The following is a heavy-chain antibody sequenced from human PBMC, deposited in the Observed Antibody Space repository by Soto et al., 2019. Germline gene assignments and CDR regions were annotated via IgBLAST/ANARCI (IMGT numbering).Heavy chain of an antibody. Sequence: GASVKVSCKASGYTFTSYGISWVRQAPGQGLEWMGWISAYNGNTNYAQKLQGRVTMTTDTSTSTAYMELRSLRSDDTAVYYCARGGRHDSSGYVFDYWGQGTLVTVSS. J-gene: IGHJ4*02. D-gene: IGHD3-22*01. CDR1: GYTFTSYG. V-gene: IGHV1-18*01. CDR2: ISAYNGNT. CDR3: ARGGRHDSSGYVFDY.